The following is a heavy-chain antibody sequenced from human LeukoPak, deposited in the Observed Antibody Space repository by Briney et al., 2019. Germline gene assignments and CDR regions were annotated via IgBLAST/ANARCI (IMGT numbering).Heavy chain of an antibody. D-gene: IGHD3-22*01. CDR3: ARDSHYYESSGYNQGDFDY. CDR2: INAGNGNT. CDR1: GYTFTSYA. Sequence: ASVKVSCKASGYTFTSYAMNWVRQAPGQRLEWMGWINAGNGNTKYSQKFQDRVTITRDTSASTAYMELSSLRSEDTAVYYCARDSHYYESSGYNQGDFDYWGQGTLVTVSS. V-gene: IGHV1-3*01. J-gene: IGHJ4*02.